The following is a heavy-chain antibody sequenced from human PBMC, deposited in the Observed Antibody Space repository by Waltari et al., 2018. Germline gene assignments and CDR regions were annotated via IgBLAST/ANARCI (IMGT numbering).Heavy chain of an antibody. Sequence: QVQLQQWGAGLLKPSETLSLTCAVYGGSFSGYYWSWIRQPPGKGMEWIGEINHSGTTNYNPSLKSRVTISVDTSKNQFSLKLSSVTAADTAVYYCARGRPRGNFWSGYYYFDYWGQGTLVTVSS. CDR3: ARGRPRGNFWSGYYYFDY. D-gene: IGHD3-3*01. CDR1: GGSFSGYY. J-gene: IGHJ4*02. CDR2: INHSGTT. V-gene: IGHV4-34*01.